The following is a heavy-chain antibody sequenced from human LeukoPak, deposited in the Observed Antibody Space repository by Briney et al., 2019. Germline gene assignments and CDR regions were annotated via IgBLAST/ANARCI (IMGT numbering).Heavy chain of an antibody. D-gene: IGHD3-9*01. CDR1: GFTFSSYA. V-gene: IGHV3-23*01. CDR3: AKGSVYYDILTGYFNDYYYYGMDV. CDR2: ISGSGGST. J-gene: IGHJ6*02. Sequence: GGSLRLSCAASGFTFSSYAMSWVRQAPGKGLEWVSAISGSGGSTYYADSVKGRFTISRDNSKSTLYLQMNSLRAEDTAVYYCAKGSVYYDILTGYFNDYYYYGMDVWGQGTTVTVSS.